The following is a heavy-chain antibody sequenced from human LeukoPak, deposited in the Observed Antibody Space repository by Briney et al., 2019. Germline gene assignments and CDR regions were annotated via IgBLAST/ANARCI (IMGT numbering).Heavy chain of an antibody. Sequence: GGSLRLSCAASGFTFSSYEMNWVRQAPGKGLEWVSYISSSGSTIYYADSVKGRFTISRDNAKNSLYLQMNSLRAEDTAVYYCATYSGPGAFDIWGQGTMVTVSS. J-gene: IGHJ3*02. CDR2: ISSSGSTI. V-gene: IGHV3-48*03. CDR3: ATYSGPGAFDI. D-gene: IGHD1-26*01. CDR1: GFTFSSYE.